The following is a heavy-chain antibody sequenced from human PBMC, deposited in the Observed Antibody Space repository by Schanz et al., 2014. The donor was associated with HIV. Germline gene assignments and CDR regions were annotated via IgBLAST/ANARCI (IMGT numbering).Heavy chain of an antibody. J-gene: IGHJ6*02. CDR3: AKVATWDYYGMDV. V-gene: IGHV3-30*18. CDR2: ISYDGSNK. CDR1: GFTFRRHG. Sequence: QLQLVESGGGVVQPGRSQRLSCAASGFTFRRHGMHWVRQAPGQGLEWVAFISYDGSNKYYADSVKGRFTISRDNSKNTLYVQMNSLRAEDTAVYYCAKVATWDYYGMDVWGQGTTVTVSS.